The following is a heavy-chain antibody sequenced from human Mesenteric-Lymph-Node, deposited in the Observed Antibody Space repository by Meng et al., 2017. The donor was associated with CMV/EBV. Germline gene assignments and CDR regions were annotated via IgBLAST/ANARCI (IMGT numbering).Heavy chain of an antibody. D-gene: IGHD3-9*01. CDR1: GFTFTTYS. CDR2: VSGSNRYI. Sequence: GESLKISCAASGFTFTTYSLNWVRQSPGKGLEWVSSVSGSNRYINYAESVRGRFTVSRDNAKNSLSLQMNSLRGDHTAVYYCAANSGYYDIRVGAFGDYWGQGTLVTVSS. J-gene: IGHJ4*02. V-gene: IGHV3-21*04. CDR3: AANSGYYDIRVGAFGDY.